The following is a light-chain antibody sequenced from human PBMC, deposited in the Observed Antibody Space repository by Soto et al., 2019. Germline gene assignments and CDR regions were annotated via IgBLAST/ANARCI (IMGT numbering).Light chain of an antibody. Sequence: EIVMTQSPATLSVSPGERATLSCRASQSVSKNLAWYQQKPGQAPRLLISGASTRATGIPARFSGSGSGTEFTLTISSLQSEDFAVYYCQQYNNWPPFTFGPGTKVDVK. CDR1: QSVSKN. CDR2: GAS. V-gene: IGKV3-15*01. CDR3: QQYNNWPPFT. J-gene: IGKJ3*01.